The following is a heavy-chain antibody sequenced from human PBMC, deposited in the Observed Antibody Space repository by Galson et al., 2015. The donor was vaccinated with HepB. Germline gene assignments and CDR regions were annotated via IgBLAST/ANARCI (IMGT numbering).Heavy chain of an antibody. CDR3: SRFALSGSYWYFDY. Sequence: SLRLSCAASGFTFSSYTMNWVRQAPGKGLEWISYISTTSDNKFSADSVKGRFIISRDNAKNLLYLQMNSLRAEDTAVYDCSRFALSGSYWYFDYWAREPWSASPQ. CDR2: ISTTSDNK. J-gene: IGHJ4*02. V-gene: IGHV3-48*01. CDR1: GFTFSSYT. D-gene: IGHD1-26*01.